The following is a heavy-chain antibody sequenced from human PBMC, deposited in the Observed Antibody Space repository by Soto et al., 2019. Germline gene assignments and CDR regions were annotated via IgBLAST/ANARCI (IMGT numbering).Heavy chain of an antibody. CDR1: GFTFSRYI. CDR2: INSNGGST. CDR3: ARVPDLSYCSRTSCLYYFDY. Sequence: EVQLLESGGGLVQPGGSLRLSCVASGFTFSRYIMSWVRQAPGKGLEWVSTINSNGGSTYYADSVKGRFTVSRDNSRNSLYVQMNSLRAEDTAVYYCARVPDLSYCSRTSCLYYFDYWGQGGLVTVSS. D-gene: IGHD2-2*01. J-gene: IGHJ4*02. V-gene: IGHV3-23*01.